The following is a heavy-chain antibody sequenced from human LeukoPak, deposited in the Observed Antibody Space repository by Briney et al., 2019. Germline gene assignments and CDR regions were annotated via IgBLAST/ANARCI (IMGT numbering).Heavy chain of an antibody. CDR1: GFTFSSYG. J-gene: IGHJ4*02. CDR3: ARDMEWEVLWGAWDN. CDR2: IWYDGSNK. Sequence: PGGSLRLSCAASGFTFSSYGMHWVRQAPEKGLEWVAVIWYDGSNKYYADSVKGRFTISRDNSKNTLYLQMNSLRAEDTAMYHCARDMEWEVLWGAWDNWGQGTLVTVSS. V-gene: IGHV3-33*01. D-gene: IGHD3-10*01.